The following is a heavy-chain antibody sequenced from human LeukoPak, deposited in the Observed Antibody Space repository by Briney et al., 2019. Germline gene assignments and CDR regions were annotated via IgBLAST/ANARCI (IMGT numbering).Heavy chain of an antibody. J-gene: IGHJ3*02. CDR1: GYSISSGYY. Sequence: SETLSLTCTVSGYSISSGYYWGWIRQPPVKGLEWIGSIYHSGSTYYNPSLKSRVTISVDTSKNQFSLELSSVTAADTAVYYCARSVMDFWSGYSSDAFDIWGQGTMVTVSS. CDR2: IYHSGST. V-gene: IGHV4-38-2*02. CDR3: ARSVMDFWSGYSSDAFDI. D-gene: IGHD3-3*01.